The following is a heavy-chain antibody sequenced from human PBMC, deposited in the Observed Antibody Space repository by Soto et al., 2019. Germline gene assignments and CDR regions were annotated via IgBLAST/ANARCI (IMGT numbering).Heavy chain of an antibody. CDR2: ISGYNGKT. J-gene: IGHJ6*02. D-gene: IGHD2-2*01. V-gene: IGHV1-18*01. Sequence: QGQLVQSGGEVKKPGASVKVSCKASGYTFSSYGISWVRQAPGQGLEWMGWISGYNGKTNYAQKVQDRVTMTTDTSTSTVYMELRSLRSDDTAVYYCAREADVPYYYYGMDIWGQATTVTVSS. CDR1: GYTFSSYG. CDR3: AREADVPYYYYGMDI.